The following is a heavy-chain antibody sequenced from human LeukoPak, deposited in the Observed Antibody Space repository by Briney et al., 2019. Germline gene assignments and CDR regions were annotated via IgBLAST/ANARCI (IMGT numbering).Heavy chain of an antibody. V-gene: IGHV3-64*01. Sequence: GGSLRLSCAASGFTFSSYAMHWVRQAPGKGLEYVSAISSNGGSTYYANSVKGRFTISRDNSKNTLYLQMGSLRAEDMAVYYCARDGGLWFGELLVPVFSHYYYGMDVWGQGTRSPSP. CDR1: GFTFSSYA. D-gene: IGHD3-10*01. J-gene: IGHJ6*02. CDR3: ARDGGLWFGELLVPVFSHYYYGMDV. CDR2: ISSNGGST.